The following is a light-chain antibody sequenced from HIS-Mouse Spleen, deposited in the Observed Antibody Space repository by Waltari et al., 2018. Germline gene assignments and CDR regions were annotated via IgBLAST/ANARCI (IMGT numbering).Light chain of an antibody. CDR2: GAS. Sequence: EIVLTQSPGTLSLSPGERATLSCRASQSVSISYLAWYQQKPGQAPRLPIYGASSRATGIPDRFSGSWSGTDFTLTISRLEPEDYAVYYCQQYGSSPRTFGQGTKVEIK. CDR1: QSVSISY. V-gene: IGKV3-20*01. CDR3: QQYGSSPRT. J-gene: IGKJ1*01.